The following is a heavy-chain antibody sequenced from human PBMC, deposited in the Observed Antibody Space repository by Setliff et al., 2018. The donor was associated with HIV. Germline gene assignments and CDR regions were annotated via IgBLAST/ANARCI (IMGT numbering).Heavy chain of an antibody. CDR3: ARSQPDTIFGVVIFDY. D-gene: IGHD3-3*01. Sequence: SETLSLTCTVSGGSISSSGPGYYWGWVRQAPGGGLEWIGSVYYSGSTYYNPSLKSRVTISLDTSKNQLSLRLTSMTAADTAVHYCARSQPDTIFGVVIFDYWGQGKMVTVSS. J-gene: IGHJ4*02. V-gene: IGHV4-39*01. CDR2: VYYSGST. CDR1: GGSISSSGPGYY.